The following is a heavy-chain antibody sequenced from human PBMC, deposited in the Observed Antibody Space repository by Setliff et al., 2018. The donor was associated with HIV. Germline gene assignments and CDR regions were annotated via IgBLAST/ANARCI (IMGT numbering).Heavy chain of an antibody. J-gene: IGHJ5*02. D-gene: IGHD3-3*01. Sequence: PSETLSLTCTVSGGSISSGSYYWSWIRQPAGKGLEWIGSIYYSGSTYYNPSLKSRVTISVDTSKNQVSLRLTSVTAADAAVYYCARQSITIFGVVISGFDPWGQGTLVTVSS. CDR3: ARQSITIFGVVISGFDP. CDR1: GGSISSGSYY. V-gene: IGHV4-39*01. CDR2: IYYSGST.